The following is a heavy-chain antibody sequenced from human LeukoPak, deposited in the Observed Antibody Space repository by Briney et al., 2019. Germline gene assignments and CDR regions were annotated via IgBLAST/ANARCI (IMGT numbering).Heavy chain of an antibody. J-gene: IGHJ4*02. CDR2: IPYDGSNK. Sequence: PGGSLRLSCAASGFTFSTYAMHWVRQAPGKGLEWVAVIPYDGSNKYYADSVKGRFTISRENSKNRLYLQMNSLRAEDTAVYYCTRENGGYKGYEDYWGQGTLVTVSS. D-gene: IGHD5-12*01. V-gene: IGHV3-30*04. CDR1: GFTFSTYA. CDR3: TRENGGYKGYEDY.